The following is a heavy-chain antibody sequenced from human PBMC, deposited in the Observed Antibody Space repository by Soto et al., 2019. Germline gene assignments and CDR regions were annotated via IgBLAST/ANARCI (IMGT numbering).Heavy chain of an antibody. CDR1: VGSFCGYY. CDR2: INHSGST. D-gene: IGHD5-18*01. J-gene: IGHJ4*02. Sequence: SGALSPTLAVFVGSFCGYYWGWVRQPPGKGLEWIGEINHSGSTNYNPSLKSRVTISVDTSKNQFSLKLSSVTAADTAVYYCVAGSYGRRFDYWGQGTLVTVSS. CDR3: VAGSYGRRFDY. V-gene: IGHV4-34*01.